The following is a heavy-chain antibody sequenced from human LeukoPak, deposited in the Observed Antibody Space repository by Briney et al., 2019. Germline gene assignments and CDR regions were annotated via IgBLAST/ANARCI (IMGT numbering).Heavy chain of an antibody. CDR3: AKGPEFSSGYYCDY. CDR2: IKQDGSQK. V-gene: IGHV3-7*01. Sequence: GTLSLTCAVSGGSISSSNWWSWVRQPPGKGLEWVANIKQDGSQKYYMDSVKGRFVISRDNAKNSLYLQMNSLRAEDTAVYYCAKGPEFSSGYYCDYWGQGTLVTVSS. D-gene: IGHD3-22*01. CDR1: GGSISSSNW. J-gene: IGHJ4*02.